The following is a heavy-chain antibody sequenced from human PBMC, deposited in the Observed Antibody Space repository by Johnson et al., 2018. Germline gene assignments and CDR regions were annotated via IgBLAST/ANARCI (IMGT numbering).Heavy chain of an antibody. J-gene: IGHJ3*02. Sequence: KQPGESLKISCKGSGYSFTIYWIGWVRQMPGKGLEWMGSIYPGDSDTRYSPSFHGQVTISADKSISPAYLQGSSLKAPDPARYYCAGTPVVTGDAFDIWGQGTMVTVSS. CDR2: IYPGDSDT. CDR1: GYSFTIYW. D-gene: IGHD4-23*01. V-gene: IGHV5-51*03. CDR3: AGTPVVTGDAFDI.